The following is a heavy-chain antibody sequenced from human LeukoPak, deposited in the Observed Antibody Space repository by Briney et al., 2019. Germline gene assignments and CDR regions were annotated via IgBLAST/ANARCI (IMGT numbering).Heavy chain of an antibody. J-gene: IGHJ4*02. D-gene: IGHD3-3*01. CDR3: ASNPDYDFWGGGHY. V-gene: IGHV1-69*04. CDR2: IIPILGIA. Sequence: GASVKVSCKASGGTFSSYAISWVRQAPGQGLEWMGRIIPILGIANYAQKFQGRVTITADKSTSTAYMELSSLRSEDTAVYYCASNPDYDFWGGGHYWGQGTLVTVSS. CDR1: GGTFSSYA.